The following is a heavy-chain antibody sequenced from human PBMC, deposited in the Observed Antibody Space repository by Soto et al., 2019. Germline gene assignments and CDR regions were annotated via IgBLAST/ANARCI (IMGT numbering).Heavy chain of an antibody. D-gene: IGHD3-9*01. V-gene: IGHV3-23*01. CDR1: GFTLGKYT. CDR2: YSAGGT. Sequence: GGSLRLSCAASGFTLGKYTMGWVRQAPGKGLEWVAESYSAGGTEYADSVKGRFTISRDNSKNTLFLQMNSLGVEDTGLYYCARDREPDGIWTFDSWGRGALVTVSS. J-gene: IGHJ4*02. CDR3: ARDREPDGIWTFDS.